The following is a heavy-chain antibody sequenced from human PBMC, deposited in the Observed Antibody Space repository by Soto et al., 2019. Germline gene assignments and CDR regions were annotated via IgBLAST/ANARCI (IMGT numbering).Heavy chain of an antibody. Sequence: QVQLVQSGAEVKKPGSSVKVSCKASGGTFSSYAISWVRKAPGQGLEWMGGIIPIFGTATYAQKFQGRVTITADKATSTAYMELSSLRSEDTAVYYCASSITIFGVVHYAIHFWRQGTTVTVS. V-gene: IGHV1-69*06. CDR1: GGTFSSYA. D-gene: IGHD3-3*01. CDR3: ASSITIFGVVHYAIHF. J-gene: IGHJ6*02. CDR2: IIPIFGTA.